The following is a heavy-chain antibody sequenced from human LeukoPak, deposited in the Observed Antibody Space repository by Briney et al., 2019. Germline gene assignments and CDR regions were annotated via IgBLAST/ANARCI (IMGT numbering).Heavy chain of an antibody. Sequence: GGSLRLSCAASGFTFSSYEMNWVRQAPGKGLVWVSRINSDGSSTSDADSVKGRFTISRDNAKNTVYLQMNSLRAEDTAVYYCARRSGALSLDYWGQGTLVTVSS. D-gene: IGHD1-1*01. CDR2: INSDGSST. CDR1: GFTFSSYE. J-gene: IGHJ4*02. V-gene: IGHV3-74*01. CDR3: ARRSGALSLDY.